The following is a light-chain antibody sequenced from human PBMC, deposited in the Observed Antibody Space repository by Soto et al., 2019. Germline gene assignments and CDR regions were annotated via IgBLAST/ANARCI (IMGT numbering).Light chain of an antibody. Sequence: EIVLTQSPGTLSLSPGERATLSCRASQSVSSSYLAWYQQKPGQAPRLLIYGASSRATGIPDRFSGSGSAKDFTLTISRLEPEDFAVYYCQQYGVSPWTFGQGTKVEIK. CDR3: QQYGVSPWT. J-gene: IGKJ1*01. V-gene: IGKV3-20*01. CDR1: QSVSSSY. CDR2: GAS.